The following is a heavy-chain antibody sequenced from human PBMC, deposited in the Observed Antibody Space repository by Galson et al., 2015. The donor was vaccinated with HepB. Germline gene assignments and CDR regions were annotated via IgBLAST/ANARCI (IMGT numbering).Heavy chain of an antibody. D-gene: IGHD3-10*01. CDR1: GFTFSSYT. CDR3: ARVYFGSGSSSAYWYFDL. Sequence: SCAASGFTFSSYTMNWVRQAPGKGLESVSYISSTGTTMYYADSAKGRFTISRDNAQNSLYLQMNSLRDEDTAVYYCARVYFGSGSSSAYWYFDLWGRGAPVTVSS. CDR2: ISSTGTTM. J-gene: IGHJ2*01. V-gene: IGHV3-48*02.